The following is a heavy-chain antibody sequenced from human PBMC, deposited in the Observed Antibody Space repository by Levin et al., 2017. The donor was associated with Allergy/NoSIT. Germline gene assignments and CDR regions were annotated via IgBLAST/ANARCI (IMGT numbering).Heavy chain of an antibody. D-gene: IGHD3-3*01. CDR3: ARQLGNFWSGYNYFDY. Sequence: GGSLRLSCAASGFTVSSDEMNWVRRAPGKGLEWVSYISSTGSTIYSADSVKGRFTISRDNAKNSLYLHMNSLRAEDTAVYYCARQLGNFWSGYNYFDYWGQGTLVTVSS. CDR2: ISSTGSTI. CDR1: GFTVSSDE. J-gene: IGHJ4*02. V-gene: IGHV3-48*03.